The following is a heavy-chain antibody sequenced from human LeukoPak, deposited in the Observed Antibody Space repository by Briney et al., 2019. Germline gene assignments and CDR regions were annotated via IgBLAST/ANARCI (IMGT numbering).Heavy chain of an antibody. CDR1: GDSVSSNSAA. CDR2: TYYRSKWYN. J-gene: IGHJ4*02. Sequence: SQTLSLTCAISGDSVSSNSAAWNSIRQSPSRGLEWLGRTYYRSKWYNDYAVSVKSRITINPDTSKNQFSLQLNSATPEDTAVYYCARGVEQWLEYYFDYWGQGTLVTVSS. CDR3: ARGVEQWLEYYFDY. D-gene: IGHD6-19*01. V-gene: IGHV6-1*01.